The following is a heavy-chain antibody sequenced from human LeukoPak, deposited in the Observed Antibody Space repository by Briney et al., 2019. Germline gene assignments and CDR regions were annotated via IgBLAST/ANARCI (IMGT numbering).Heavy chain of an antibody. CDR3: AKRSGDWLLYRYFDY. Sequence: PGGSLRLSCAASGFAFSSYAMSWVRQAPGKGLEWVSAISGSGGSTYYADSVKGRFTISRDNSKNTLYLQMNSLRAEDTAVCYCAKRSGDWLLYRYFDYWGQGTLVTVSS. CDR2: ISGSGGST. J-gene: IGHJ4*02. D-gene: IGHD3-9*01. CDR1: GFAFSSYA. V-gene: IGHV3-23*01.